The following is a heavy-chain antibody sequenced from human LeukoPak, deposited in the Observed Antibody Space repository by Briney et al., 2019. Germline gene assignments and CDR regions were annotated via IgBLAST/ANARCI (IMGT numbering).Heavy chain of an antibody. Sequence: EASETLSLTCTVSGYSISSGYYWGWIRQPPGKGLEWIGSIYHSGSTYYNPSLKSRVTISVDTSKNQFPLKLSSVTAADTAVYYCARVAIVVVPAGPIAGFDYWGQGTLVTVSS. V-gene: IGHV4-38-2*02. CDR2: IYHSGST. D-gene: IGHD2-2*01. J-gene: IGHJ4*02. CDR3: ARVAIVVVPAGPIAGFDY. CDR1: GYSISSGYY.